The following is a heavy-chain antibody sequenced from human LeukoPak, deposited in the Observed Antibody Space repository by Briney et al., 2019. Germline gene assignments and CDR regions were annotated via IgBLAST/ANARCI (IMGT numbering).Heavy chain of an antibody. J-gene: IGHJ3*02. Sequence: ASVMVSCKASGYTFTSHHMHWVRQAPGQGLEWMGIINPSGGSTNYAQKFQGRVTITADESTSTTYMELSSLRSEDTALYYCARDPRHGDGCKSAFDIWGQGTMVTVSS. CDR2: INPSGGST. V-gene: IGHV1-46*01. D-gene: IGHD5-24*01. CDR1: GYTFTSHH. CDR3: ARDPRHGDGCKSAFDI.